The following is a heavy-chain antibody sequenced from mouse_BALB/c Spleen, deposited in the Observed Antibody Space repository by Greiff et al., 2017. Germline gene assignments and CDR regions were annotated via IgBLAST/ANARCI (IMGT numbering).Heavy chain of an antibody. CDR2: ISSGGSYT. CDR3: ANYYGSSFPVAY. V-gene: IGHV5-6*01. D-gene: IGHD1-1*01. CDR1: GFTFSSYG. Sequence: EVMLVESGGDLVKPGGSLKLSCAASGFTFSSYGMSWVRQTPDKRLEWVATISSGGSYTYYPDSVRGRFTISRDNAKNTLYLQMSSLKSEDTAMYYCANYYGSSFPVAYWGQGTLVTVSA. J-gene: IGHJ3*01.